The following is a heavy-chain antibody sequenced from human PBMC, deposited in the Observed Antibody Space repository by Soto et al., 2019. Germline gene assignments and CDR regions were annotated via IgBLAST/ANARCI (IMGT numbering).Heavy chain of an antibody. J-gene: IGHJ4*02. V-gene: IGHV3-73*01. CDR1: GFTFSGSA. CDR2: IRSKSNSYAT. CDR3: TRGYGDYVRDY. Sequence: EVQLVESGGGLVQPGGSLKLSCAVSGFTFSGSAMHWVRQASGKGLEWVGRIRSKSNSYATAYAASVKGRFTISRDELKNTAYLQMNSLKTEDTAVYDCTRGYGDYVRDYWGQGTLVTVSS. D-gene: IGHD4-17*01.